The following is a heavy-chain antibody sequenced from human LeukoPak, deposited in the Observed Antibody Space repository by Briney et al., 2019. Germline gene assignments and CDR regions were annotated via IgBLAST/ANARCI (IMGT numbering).Heavy chain of an antibody. V-gene: IGHV1-2*02. Sequence: ASVKVSCEASGYTFTGYYMHWVRQAPGQGLEWMGWINPNSGGTNYAQKFQGRVTMTRDTSISTAYTELSRLRSDDTAVYYCARVLGHSGDYANFDYWGQGTLVTVSS. D-gene: IGHD4-17*01. CDR2: INPNSGGT. CDR1: GYTFTGYY. CDR3: ARVLGHSGDYANFDY. J-gene: IGHJ4*02.